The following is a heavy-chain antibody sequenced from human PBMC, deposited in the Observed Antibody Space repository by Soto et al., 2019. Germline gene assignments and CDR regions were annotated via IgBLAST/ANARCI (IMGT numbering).Heavy chain of an antibody. CDR2: ISSSGSTI. CDR3: ARDRGRYYDFWSGYNYYFDY. D-gene: IGHD3-3*01. J-gene: IGHJ4*02. Sequence: SLRLSCAASGFTLSDYYMSWIRQAPGKGLEWVSYISSSGSTIYYADSVKGRFTISRDNAKNSLYLQMNSLRAEDTAVYYCARDRGRYYDFWSGYNYYFDYWGQGTLVTVSS. V-gene: IGHV3-11*01. CDR1: GFTLSDYY.